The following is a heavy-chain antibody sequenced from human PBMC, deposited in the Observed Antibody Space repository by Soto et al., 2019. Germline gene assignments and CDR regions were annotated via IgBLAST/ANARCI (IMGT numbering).Heavy chain of an antibody. CDR1: GFTFSNYS. Sequence: GGSLRLSCAASGFTFSNYSVNWVRQAPGKGLEWVSCISSSSDTIYYADSVKGRFTISRDNAKNSLYLQMNSLRAEGTAIYYYAKEGTTKRSYYFDFWGQRTLVTVSS. D-gene: IGHD1-26*01. J-gene: IGHJ4*02. CDR3: AKEGTTKRSYYFDF. CDR2: ISSSSDTI. V-gene: IGHV3-48*01.